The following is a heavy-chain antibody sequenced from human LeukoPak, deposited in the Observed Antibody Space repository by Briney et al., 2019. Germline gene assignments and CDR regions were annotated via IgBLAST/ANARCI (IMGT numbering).Heavy chain of an antibody. CDR2: ISAYNGNT. J-gene: IGHJ4*02. D-gene: IGHD4-23*01. CDR3: ARLDYGGNSVDY. Sequence: ASVRVSCTASGYTFTSYGISWVRQAPGQGREWMGWISAYNGNTNYAQKLQGRVTMTTDTSTSTAYMELRSLRSDDTAVNYCARLDYGGNSVDYWGQGTLVTVSS. CDR1: GYTFTSYG. V-gene: IGHV1-18*01.